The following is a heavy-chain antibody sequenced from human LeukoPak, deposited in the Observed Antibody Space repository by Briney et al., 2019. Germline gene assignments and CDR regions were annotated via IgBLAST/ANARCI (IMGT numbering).Heavy chain of an antibody. J-gene: IGHJ5*02. Sequence: GGSLRLSCAASGFTFSSYAMSRVRQAPGKGLEWVSAISGSGGSTYYADSVKGRFTISRDNSKNTLYLQMNSLRAEDTAVYYCAKDPAAADQKDWFDPWGQGTLVTVSS. CDR2: ISGSGGST. D-gene: IGHD6-13*01. CDR3: AKDPAAADQKDWFDP. CDR1: GFTFSSYA. V-gene: IGHV3-23*01.